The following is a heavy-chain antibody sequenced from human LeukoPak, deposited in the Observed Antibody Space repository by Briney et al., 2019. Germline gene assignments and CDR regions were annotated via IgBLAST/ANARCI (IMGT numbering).Heavy chain of an antibody. CDR2: VSATGGST. D-gene: IGHD6-19*01. CDR1: GFAFNNYA. Sequence: GGSLRLSCAASGFAFNNYAMSWVRQAPGKGLEWVSAVSATGGSTYYADSVKGRFTVSRDNSKNTLYLQMSSLRAEDTALYYCAKRLAVLGPYFDYWGQGTLVTVSS. V-gene: IGHV3-23*01. J-gene: IGHJ4*02. CDR3: AKRLAVLGPYFDY.